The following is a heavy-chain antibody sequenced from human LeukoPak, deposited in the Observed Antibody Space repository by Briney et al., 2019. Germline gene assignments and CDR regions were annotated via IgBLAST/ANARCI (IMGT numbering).Heavy chain of an antibody. V-gene: IGHV3-48*01. CDR1: GFTLRSYS. CDR3: ARGWGYSYGPEGDY. Sequence: GGSLALSCAASGFTLRSYSMIWVRQAPGKGLEWGSYICYSSRTIYYADSVTGRFTISRDNAKNSLYLQMNSLRGEDTAVYYCARGWGYSYGPEGDYWGQGTLVTVSS. D-gene: IGHD5-18*01. CDR2: ICYSSRTI. J-gene: IGHJ4*02.